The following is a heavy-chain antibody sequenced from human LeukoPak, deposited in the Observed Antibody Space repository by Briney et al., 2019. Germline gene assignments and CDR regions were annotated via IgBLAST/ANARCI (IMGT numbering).Heavy chain of an antibody. CDR2: IIPIFGTA. CDR1: GYTFTSYG. J-gene: IGHJ4*02. V-gene: IGHV1-69*13. CDR3: ARNGAKNHDYSNL. Sequence: SVKVSCKASGYTFTSYGISWVRQAPGQGLEWMGGIIPIFGTANYAQKFQGRVTITADESTSTAYMELSSLRSEDTAVYYCARNGAKNHDYSNLWGQGTLVTVSS. D-gene: IGHD4-11*01.